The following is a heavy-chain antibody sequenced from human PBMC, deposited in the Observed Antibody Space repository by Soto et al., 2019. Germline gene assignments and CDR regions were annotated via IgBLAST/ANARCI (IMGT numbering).Heavy chain of an antibody. CDR3: AKDRGGFARGWEYYDF. V-gene: IGHV3-23*01. Sequence: GSQRVSCAASGFAFSSYTISWVRQTPGKGLEWVSSISASGGSTYYGDSLKGRFTISRDNSKNTLNLHIKSLGVEDSAVYYCAKDRGGFARGWEYYDFWGQGTQVTVYS. D-gene: IGHD6-19*01. CDR1: GFAFSSYT. J-gene: IGHJ4*02. CDR2: ISASGGST.